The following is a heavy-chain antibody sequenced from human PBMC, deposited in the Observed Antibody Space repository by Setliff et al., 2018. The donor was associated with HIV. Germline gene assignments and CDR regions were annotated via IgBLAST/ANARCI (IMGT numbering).Heavy chain of an antibody. J-gene: IGHJ4*02. V-gene: IGHV1-18*01. Sequence: ASVKVSCKASGYTFTSYGISWVRQAPGQGLEWMGWISAYNGDTNYAQQLQGRVTMTTDTSTSTAYMELRSLRSDDTAVYYCARDGYYYDGSAYSTFDYWGQGTLVTVSS. CDR3: ARDGYYYDGSAYSTFDY. D-gene: IGHD3-22*01. CDR1: GYTFTSYG. CDR2: ISAYNGDT.